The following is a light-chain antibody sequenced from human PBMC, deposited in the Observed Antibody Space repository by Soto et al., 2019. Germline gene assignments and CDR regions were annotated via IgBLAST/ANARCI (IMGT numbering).Light chain of an antibody. Sequence: VLTQSRATLSVSPGRRPTLGCRASQSVSSNLAWYQQKTGQAPRLLIYGASSRATGIPDRFSGSGYGTDFNLTISRLEPEDFAVYYCQQYGSSPLTFGGGTKVDIK. CDR2: GAS. V-gene: IGKV3-20*01. CDR1: QSVSSN. CDR3: QQYGSSPLT. J-gene: IGKJ4*01.